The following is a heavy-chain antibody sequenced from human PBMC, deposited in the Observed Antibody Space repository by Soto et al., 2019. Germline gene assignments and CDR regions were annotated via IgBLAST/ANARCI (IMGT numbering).Heavy chain of an antibody. CDR3: ARKGVRTSCCYPGAFDI. V-gene: IGHV3-23*01. CDR2: ISGRGGST. J-gene: IGHJ3*02. D-gene: IGHD2-2*01. Sequence: GESLKISCAASGFTFSSYAMRWFLQAPGQGLEWVSAISGRGGSTYYADSVKGRFTISRDSSKSTLYLQVNRLRSEDTAVYYCARKGVRTSCCYPGAFDICGQGTMDTVSS. CDR1: GFTFSSYA.